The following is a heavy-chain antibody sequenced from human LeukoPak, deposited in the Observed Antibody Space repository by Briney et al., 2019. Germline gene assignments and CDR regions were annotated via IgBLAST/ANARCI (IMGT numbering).Heavy chain of an antibody. CDR3: ARVGFYDSSGYYYDPANWFDP. CDR2: IIPIFGTA. V-gene: IGHV1-69*13. Sequence: ASVKVSCKASGYTFTSYDISWVRQAPGQGLEWMGGIIPIFGTANYAQKFQGRVTITADESTSTAYMELSSLRSEDTAVYYCARVGFYDSSGYYYDPANWFDPWGQGTLVTVSS. J-gene: IGHJ5*02. CDR1: GYTFTSYD. D-gene: IGHD3-22*01.